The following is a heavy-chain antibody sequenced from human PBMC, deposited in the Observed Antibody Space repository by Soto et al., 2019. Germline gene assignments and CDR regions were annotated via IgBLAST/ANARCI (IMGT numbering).Heavy chain of an antibody. Sequence: SANISLTCTVSGCSISKDSYHWGWICQSPEKGLEWIASISYNGSTYYNPTLKSRLIISVDTSKSQFSLKLSSVTAAYTVVYYCVSFWPPPNSDALTDYTDAFDYWGQGTLVT. CDR1: GCSISKDSYH. CDR2: ISYNGST. CDR3: VSFWPPPNSDALTDYTDAFDY. D-gene: IGHD3-9*01. V-gene: IGHV4-39*01. J-gene: IGHJ4*02.